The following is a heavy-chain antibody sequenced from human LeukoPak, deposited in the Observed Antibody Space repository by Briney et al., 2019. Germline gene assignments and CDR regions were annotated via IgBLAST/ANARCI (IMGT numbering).Heavy chain of an antibody. CDR3: ARDFYWFRNRYDS. J-gene: IGHJ5*01. CDR1: GFTFSDYA. Sequence: GGSLRLSCAASGFTFSDYAMNWVRQAPGKGLEWVSSISSSSNYVYYAASVKGRFTIPRDNPNNSLDVQLNSLRAEDPAVYYCARDFYWFRNRYDSWGQGTLVTVSS. D-gene: IGHD3-9*01. CDR2: ISSSSNYV. V-gene: IGHV3-21*01.